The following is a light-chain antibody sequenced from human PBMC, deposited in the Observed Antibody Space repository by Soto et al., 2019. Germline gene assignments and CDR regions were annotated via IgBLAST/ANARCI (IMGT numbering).Light chain of an antibody. CDR2: GAS. CDR1: QSVGGN. Sequence: IVLTQSPGTLSLSPWDRATLSCRASQSVGGNVAWYQQIPGQPPKLLIFGASSRATGIADKFSGSGSGTDFTLTISRLEPADFALYYCQHYGAAPITFGQGTRLEIK. CDR3: QHYGAAPIT. J-gene: IGKJ5*01. V-gene: IGKV3-20*01.